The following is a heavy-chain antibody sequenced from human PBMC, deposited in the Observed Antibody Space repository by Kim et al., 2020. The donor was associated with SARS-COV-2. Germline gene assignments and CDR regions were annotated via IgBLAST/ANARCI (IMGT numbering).Heavy chain of an antibody. CDR1: GFTFSNAW. V-gene: IGHV3-15*01. CDR3: TTERHTGGESHFDH. J-gene: IGHJ5*02. D-gene: IGHD3-10*01. CDR2: IKSKTDGGTT. Sequence: GGSLRLSCAASGFTFSNAWMTWVRQAPGKGLEWVGRIKSKTDGGTTDYAAPVKGRFTISRDDSKNTLYVQMNSLKTEDTAVYYCTTERHTGGESHFDHWGQGTLVTVSS.